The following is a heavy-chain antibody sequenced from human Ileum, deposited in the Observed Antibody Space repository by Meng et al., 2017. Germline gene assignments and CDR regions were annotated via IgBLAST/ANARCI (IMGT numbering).Heavy chain of an antibody. CDR1: GYTFTSYY. V-gene: IGHV1-46*01. CDR2: INPSGGST. Sequence: GESLKISCKASGYTFTSYYMHWVRQAPGQGLEWMGIINPSGGSTSYAQKFQGRVTMTRDTSTSTVYMELSSLRSEDTAVYYCARGGVYYDSSGYSPGVLADAFDIWGQGTMVTVSS. J-gene: IGHJ3*02. CDR3: ARGGVYYDSSGYSPGVLADAFDI. D-gene: IGHD3-22*01.